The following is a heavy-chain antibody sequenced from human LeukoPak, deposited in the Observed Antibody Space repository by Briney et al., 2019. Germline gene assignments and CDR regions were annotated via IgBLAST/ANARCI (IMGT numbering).Heavy chain of an antibody. CDR2: ISSSTI. CDR1: GFTFSSHS. CDR3: ASTWDPNAFDI. D-gene: IGHD1-26*01. J-gene: IGHJ3*02. V-gene: IGHV3-48*01. Sequence: GGSLRLSCAASGFTFSSHSMNWVRQAPGKGLEWVSYISSSTIYYADSVKGRFTISRDNAKNSLYLQMNSLRAEDTAVYYCASTWDPNAFDIWGQGTMVTVSS.